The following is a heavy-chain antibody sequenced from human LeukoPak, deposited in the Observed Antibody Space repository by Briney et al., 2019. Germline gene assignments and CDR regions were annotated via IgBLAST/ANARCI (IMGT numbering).Heavy chain of an antibody. D-gene: IGHD2-15*01. Sequence: SETLSLTCTVSGGSISSYYWSWIRQPPGKGLEWIGYIYYSGSTNYNPSLKSRVTISVDTSKNQFSLKLSSVTAADTAVYYCARDRGGGSSGFLDYWGQGTLVTVSS. CDR1: GGSISSYY. V-gene: IGHV4-59*01. CDR2: IYYSGST. CDR3: ARDRGGGSSGFLDY. J-gene: IGHJ4*02.